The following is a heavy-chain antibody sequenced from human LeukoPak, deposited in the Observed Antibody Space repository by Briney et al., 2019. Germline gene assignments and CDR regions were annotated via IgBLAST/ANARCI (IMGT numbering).Heavy chain of an antibody. D-gene: IGHD2-2*01. CDR3: AKAKDIVVAPVAVFDH. V-gene: IGHV3-21*01. CDR2: ISSSSSYI. Sequence: GGSLRLSCAASGFTFSSYSMNWVRQAPGKGLEWVSSISSSSSYIYYADSVKGRFTISRDNAKSSLYLQMNSLRAEDTAVYYCAKAKDIVVAPVAVFDHWGRGTLATV. CDR1: GFTFSSYS. J-gene: IGHJ4*02.